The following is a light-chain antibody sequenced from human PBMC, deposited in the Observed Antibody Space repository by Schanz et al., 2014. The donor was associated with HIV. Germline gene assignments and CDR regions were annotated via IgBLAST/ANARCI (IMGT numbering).Light chain of an antibody. CDR1: QSVSSY. V-gene: IGKV3-20*01. CDR3: QQYGSSPRT. Sequence: EIVLTQSPGTLSLSPGEGGTLSCRASQSVSSYLAWYQQKPGQAPTLLIYGASSRATGIPDRFSGSGSGTDFTLTISRLEPEDFAVYYCQQYGSSPRTFGGGTKVEIK. J-gene: IGKJ4*01. CDR2: GAS.